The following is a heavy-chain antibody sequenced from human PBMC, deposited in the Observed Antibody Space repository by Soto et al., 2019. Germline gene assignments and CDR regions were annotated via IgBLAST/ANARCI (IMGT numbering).Heavy chain of an antibody. J-gene: IGHJ4*02. Sequence: ASVKVACKASGYTFTSYGISWVRQAPGQGLEWMGWISAYNGNTNYAQKLQGRVTMTTDTSTSTAYMELRSLRSDDTAVYYCARDVRYSGYEATLDYWGQGTLVTVSS. CDR1: GYTFTSYG. D-gene: IGHD5-12*01. CDR2: ISAYNGNT. CDR3: ARDVRYSGYEATLDY. V-gene: IGHV1-18*01.